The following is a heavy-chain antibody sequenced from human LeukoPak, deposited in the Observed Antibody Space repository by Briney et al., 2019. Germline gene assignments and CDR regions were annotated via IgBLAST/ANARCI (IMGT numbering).Heavy chain of an antibody. CDR1: GYTFTGYY. V-gene: IGHV1-2*02. CDR3: ARDRLSGSYLDY. J-gene: IGHJ4*02. CDR2: INPNSGGT. Sequence: GASVKVSCKASGYTFTGYYIHWVRQAPGQGLERMGWINPNSGGTNYAQQFQGRVTMTRDTSISTAYMELSSLRSDDTAVYYCARDRLSGSYLDYWGQGTLVTVSS. D-gene: IGHD1-26*01.